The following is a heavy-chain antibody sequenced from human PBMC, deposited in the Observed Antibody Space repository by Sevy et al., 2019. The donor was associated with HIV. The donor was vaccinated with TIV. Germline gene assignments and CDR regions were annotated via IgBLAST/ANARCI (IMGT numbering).Heavy chain of an antibody. CDR3: AKDGLYYGNFEYFEH. CDR2: MTGSGGTI. Sequence: GGSLRLSCAASRFTFSNYAMSWVRQAPGKGLEWVSSMTGSGGTIYYSDSVKGRFTMSRDNSKNTLYLQMQSLRAEDTAVYYCAKDGLYYGNFEYFEHWGHGTLVTVSS. V-gene: IGHV3-23*01. J-gene: IGHJ1*01. D-gene: IGHD3-10*01. CDR1: RFTFSNYA.